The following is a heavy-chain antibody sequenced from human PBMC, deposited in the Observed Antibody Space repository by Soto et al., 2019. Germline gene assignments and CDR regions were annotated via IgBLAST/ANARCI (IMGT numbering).Heavy chain of an antibody. CDR3: ARTMHSSSWPKDN. D-gene: IGHD6-13*01. V-gene: IGHV1-46*01. CDR1: GYTFTSYY. J-gene: IGHJ4*02. Sequence: ASVKVSCKASGYTFTSYYMHWVRQAPGQGLEWMGIINPSGGSTSYAQKLQGRVTMTTDTSTSTAYMELRSLRSDDTAVYYCARTMHSSSWPKDNWGQGTLVTVSS. CDR2: INPSGGST.